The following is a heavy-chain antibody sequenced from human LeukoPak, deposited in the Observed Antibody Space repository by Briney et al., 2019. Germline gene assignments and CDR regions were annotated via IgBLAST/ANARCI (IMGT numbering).Heavy chain of an antibody. CDR1: GFTLSDNW. D-gene: IGHD2-15*01. J-gene: IGHJ4*02. V-gene: IGHV3-7*01. CDR2: IKHDGSEK. Sequence: GGSLRLSCVGSGFTLSDNWMTWVRLAPGWGLERVANIKHDGSEKNYVDSVKGRFTISRDNAKNSVYLQMDRLRAEDTAVYYCARARYLNSWGQGTLVTVSS. CDR3: ARARYLNS.